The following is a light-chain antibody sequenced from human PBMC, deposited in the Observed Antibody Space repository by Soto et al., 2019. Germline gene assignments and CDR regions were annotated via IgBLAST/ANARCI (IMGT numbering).Light chain of an antibody. V-gene: IGKV1-5*03. CDR2: KAS. Sequence: DIQMTQSPSTLSGSVGDRVTITCRASQTISSWLAWYQQKPGKAPKLLIYKASTLKSGVPSRFSGSGSGTEFTLTISSLQPDDFATYHCQHYGGVWTVGHATKVDIK. CDR1: QTISSW. CDR3: QHYGGVWT. J-gene: IGKJ1*01.